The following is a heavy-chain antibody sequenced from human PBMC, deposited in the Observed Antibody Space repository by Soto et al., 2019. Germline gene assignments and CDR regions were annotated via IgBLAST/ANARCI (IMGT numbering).Heavy chain of an antibody. CDR1: GYTFTSYG. CDR2: INAGNGNT. D-gene: IGHD3-10*01. J-gene: IGHJ6*02. Sequence: ASVKVSCKASGYTFTSYGISWVRQAPGQGLEWMGWINAGNGNTKYSQKFRGRVTITRDTSASTAYMELSSLRSEDTAVYYCARDLIGSGSYLGYYYYYGMDVWGQGTTVTVSS. CDR3: ARDLIGSGSYLGYYYYYGMDV. V-gene: IGHV1-18*04.